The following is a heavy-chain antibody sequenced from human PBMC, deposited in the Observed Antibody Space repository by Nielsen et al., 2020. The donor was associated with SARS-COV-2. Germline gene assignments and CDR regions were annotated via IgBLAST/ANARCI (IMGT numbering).Heavy chain of an antibody. CDR1: GFTFGDYA. CDR2: IRTKAHGRTT. V-gene: IGHV3-49*04. CDR3: TRVYYYGSGSLDY. J-gene: IGHJ4*02. D-gene: IGHD3-10*01. Sequence: GESLKISCTASGFTFGDYAVMWVRQAPGKGLEWVGFIRTKAHGRTTEYAASVKGRFTISRDDSKSIAYLQMNSLKTEDTAVYYCTRVYYYGSGSLDYWGQGTLVTVSS.